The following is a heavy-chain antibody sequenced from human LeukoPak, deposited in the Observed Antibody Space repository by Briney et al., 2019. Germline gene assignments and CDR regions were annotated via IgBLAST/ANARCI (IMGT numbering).Heavy chain of an antibody. CDR2: TYYRSKWYN. Sequence: SQTLSLTCAISGDSISSNTAAWNWIRQSPSRGLEWLGRTYYRSKWYNDYAVSVKSRITINPDTSKNQFSLHLNSVTPEDTAVYYCARDLPPGAAGVTDPFESWGQGNLVTVSS. CDR1: GDSISSNTAA. J-gene: IGHJ4*02. CDR3: ARDLPPGAAGVTDPFES. V-gene: IGHV6-1*01. D-gene: IGHD6-13*01.